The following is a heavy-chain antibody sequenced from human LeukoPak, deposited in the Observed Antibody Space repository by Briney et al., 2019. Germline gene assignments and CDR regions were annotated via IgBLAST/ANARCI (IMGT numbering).Heavy chain of an antibody. Sequence: GGSPRLSCAASGFSFSSHYLSWVRQAPGKGLQWVSVISNGNTAYYGDSLRGRCTVSRDNSRNVLFLQMDNLRAEDTAVYFCARVVPPYDNGHGPLGSWGRGTLVTVSS. CDR2: ISNGNTA. D-gene: IGHD3-10*01. CDR1: GFSFSSHY. CDR3: ARVVPPYDNGHGPLGS. V-gene: IGHV3-53*01. J-gene: IGHJ5*02.